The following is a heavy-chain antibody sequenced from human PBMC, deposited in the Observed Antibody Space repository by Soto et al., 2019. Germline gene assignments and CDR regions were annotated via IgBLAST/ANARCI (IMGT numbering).Heavy chain of an antibody. CDR1: GFSFDTYN. J-gene: IGHJ4*02. V-gene: IGHV3-21*02. Sequence: EDQLVESGGGLVKPGGSLRLSCAASGFSFDTYNMNWVRQAPGKGLEWVSSISSGRPDIFYADSVRGRFTISRDDATKSLFRQMNSLRADDTAVYYCARDHLGFAAGDFDWWGQGTLVTFSS. D-gene: IGHD6-19*01. CDR3: ARDHLGFAAGDFDW. CDR2: ISSGRPDI.